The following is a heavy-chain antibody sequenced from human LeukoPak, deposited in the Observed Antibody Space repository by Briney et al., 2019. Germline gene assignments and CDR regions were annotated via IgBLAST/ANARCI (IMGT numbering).Heavy chain of an antibody. CDR3: AATYYYDSSGYYYTSHHYDY. J-gene: IGHJ4*02. Sequence: SETLSLTCTVSGGSMRSYYWSWIRQHPGKGLEWIGYIYYSGSTYYNPSLKSRVTISVDTSKNQFSLKLSSVTAADTAVYYCAATYYYDSSGYYYTSHHYDYWGQGTLVTVSS. D-gene: IGHD3-22*01. V-gene: IGHV4-59*06. CDR2: IYYSGST. CDR1: GGSMRSYY.